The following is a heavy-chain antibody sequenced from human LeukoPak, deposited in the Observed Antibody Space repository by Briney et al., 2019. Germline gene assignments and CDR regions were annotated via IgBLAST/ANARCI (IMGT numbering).Heavy chain of an antibody. CDR2: ISAYNKR. Sequence: ASVKVSCKASGYTFTSYGINWVRQAPGQGLEWMGWISAYNKRNYTQKFQGRVTMTTDTSTSTAYMELRNLRSDDTAVYYCVRVSAPPDYGDYVSENWFDPWGQGTLVTVSS. CDR3: VRVSAPPDYGDYVSENWFDP. J-gene: IGHJ5*02. D-gene: IGHD4-17*01. V-gene: IGHV1-18*01. CDR1: GYTFTSYG.